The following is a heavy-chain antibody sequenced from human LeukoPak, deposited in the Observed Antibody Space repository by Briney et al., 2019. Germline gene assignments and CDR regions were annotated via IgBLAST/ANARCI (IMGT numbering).Heavy chain of an antibody. CDR1: GGSISSYY. V-gene: IGHV4-59*01. CDR3: ARGGRDGYRVSWFDP. J-gene: IGHJ5*02. D-gene: IGHD5-24*01. CDR2: IHYSGNT. Sequence: SETLSLTCTVSGGSISSYYWSWVRQPPGKGLEWIGYIHYSGNTNYNPSLKSRVTISGDTSKNQFSLKLTSVTAADTAVYYCARGGRDGYRVSWFDPWGQGTLVTVSS.